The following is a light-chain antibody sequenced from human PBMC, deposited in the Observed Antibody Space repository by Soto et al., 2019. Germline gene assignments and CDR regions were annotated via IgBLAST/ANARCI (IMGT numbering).Light chain of an antibody. Sequence: EIALTQSPGTLSLSPGERATLSCRASQSVRSSFLAWYQQKPGQAPRLLVYGASSRATGIPDRFTGSESGTDFTLTISRLEPEDFAVYYCQQYESLPLTFGGGTNVEIK. V-gene: IGKV3-20*01. CDR2: GAS. CDR1: QSVRSSF. J-gene: IGKJ4*01. CDR3: QQYESLPLT.